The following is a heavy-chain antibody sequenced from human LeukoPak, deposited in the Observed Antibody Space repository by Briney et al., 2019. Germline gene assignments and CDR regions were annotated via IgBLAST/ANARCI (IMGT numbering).Heavy chain of an antibody. D-gene: IGHD2-21*02. J-gene: IGHJ4*02. V-gene: IGHV4-61*08. CDR3: ATEGGYCGGDCYFY. CDR2: IYYSGSA. Sequence: NSSETLSLTCAVSGGSISSGGYYWSWIRQPPGKGLEWIGHIYYSGSANYNPSLKSRVTISVDTSKNQFSLKLSSVTAADTAVYYCATEGGYCGGDCYFYWGPGALVTVSS. CDR1: GGSISSGGYY.